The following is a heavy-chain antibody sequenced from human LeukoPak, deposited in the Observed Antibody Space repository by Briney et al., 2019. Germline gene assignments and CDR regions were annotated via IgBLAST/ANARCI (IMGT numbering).Heavy chain of an antibody. J-gene: IGHJ4*02. CDR3: AKGEGGSGWQNEGYFDY. Sequence: GASVKVSCKASGYTFTSYGISWVRQAPGQGLEWMGWISAYNGNTNYAQKLQGRVTMTTDTSTSTAYMELRSLRSDDTAVYYCAKGEGGSGWQNEGYFDYWGQGTLVTVSS. D-gene: IGHD6-19*01. CDR1: GYTFTSYG. CDR2: ISAYNGNT. V-gene: IGHV1-18*01.